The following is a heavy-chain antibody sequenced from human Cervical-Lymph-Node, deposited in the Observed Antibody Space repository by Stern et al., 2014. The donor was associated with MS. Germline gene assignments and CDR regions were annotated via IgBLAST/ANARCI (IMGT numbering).Heavy chain of an antibody. J-gene: IGHJ2*01. Sequence: VQLVESGAEVKKPGSSVNVSCKASGGTFNNFAVSWVRQVPGQGYEWMGGIMPIFESTNYAQKFRHRVTITADKSTNTVYMELSSLKSDDTAMYYCVRGLSGYDYWYFDLWGRSTLVTVSS. V-gene: IGHV1-69*06. CDR3: VRGLSGYDYWYFDL. CDR1: GGTFNNFA. D-gene: IGHD5-12*01. CDR2: IMPIFEST.